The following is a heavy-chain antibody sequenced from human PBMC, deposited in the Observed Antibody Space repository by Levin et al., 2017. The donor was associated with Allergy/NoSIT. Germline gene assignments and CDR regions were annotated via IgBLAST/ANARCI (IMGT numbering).Heavy chain of an antibody. Sequence: ETLSLTCAASGFTFSNAWMNWVRQAPGKGLEWIGRVKSKADGEKIDYAAAVQGRFTISRDDSKNTVYLEMNSLRTEDTAVYYCTTPLRYFDWLYDAFDIWGQGTRVTVSS. D-gene: IGHD3-9*01. V-gene: IGHV3-15*01. CDR3: TTPLRYFDWLYDAFDI. CDR1: GFTFSNAW. J-gene: IGHJ3*02. CDR2: VKSKADGEKI.